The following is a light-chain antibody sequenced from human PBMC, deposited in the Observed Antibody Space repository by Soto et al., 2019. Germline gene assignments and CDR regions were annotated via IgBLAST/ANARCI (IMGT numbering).Light chain of an antibody. CDR3: QQYGSSTWT. CDR2: GAS. Sequence: EIVMTQSPATLSVSPGERATLPCRASQSVSSNLAWYQQKPGQAPRLLIYGASSRATGIPDRFSGSGSGTDFTLTISRLEPEDFAVYYCQQYGSSTWTLGQGTKVDIK. V-gene: IGKV3-20*01. J-gene: IGKJ1*01. CDR1: QSVSSN.